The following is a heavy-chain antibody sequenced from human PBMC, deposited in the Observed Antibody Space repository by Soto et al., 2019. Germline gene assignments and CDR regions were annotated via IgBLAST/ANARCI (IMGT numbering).Heavy chain of an antibody. Sequence: EVQLLESGGGLVQPGGSLRLSCAASGFTFSTYAMSWVRQAPGKGLAWVSAFSGSGDSTFYADSVKGRFTVSRDNSKKTLYLQLNSLRDEDTAVYYCARDAGELPVVTVGVFVFWGRGTLVTVSS. CDR3: ARDAGELPVVTVGVFVF. CDR2: FSGSGDST. CDR1: GFTFSTYA. V-gene: IGHV3-23*01. D-gene: IGHD3-22*01. J-gene: IGHJ4*02.